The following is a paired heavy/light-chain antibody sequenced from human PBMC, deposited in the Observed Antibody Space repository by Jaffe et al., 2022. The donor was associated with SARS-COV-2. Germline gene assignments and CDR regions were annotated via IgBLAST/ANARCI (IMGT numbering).Heavy chain of an antibody. J-gene: IGHJ6*02. D-gene: IGHD2-15*01. CDR3: AKDRVVVVGGFFSVGGPGHILYHMDV. Sequence: QVQLVESGGGVVQPGGSLRLSCAASGFTFSRHGMHWVRQAPGKGLEWVAVTSNDGTKKYYADSVRGRFTISRDNSRSTLYLQMSSLRPEDTAVYYCAKDRVVVVGGFFSVGGPGHILYHMDVWGQGTTVTVSS. CDR1: GFTFSRHG. V-gene: IGHV3-30*18. CDR2: TSNDGTKK.
Light chain of an antibody. CDR2: DVS. Sequence: QSALTQPASVSGSPGQSITISCTGTSSDVGGHNYVSWYQHHPGTAPKLMIYDVSNRPSGVSNRLSGSKSGNTASLTISGLQADDEADYYCSSYTNTGTVLFGGGTKLTVL. CDR3: SSYTNTGTVL. J-gene: IGLJ2*01. CDR1: SSDVGGHNY. V-gene: IGLV2-14*03.